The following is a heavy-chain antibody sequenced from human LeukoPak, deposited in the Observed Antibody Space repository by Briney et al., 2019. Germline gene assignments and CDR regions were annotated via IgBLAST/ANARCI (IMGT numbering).Heavy chain of an antibody. Sequence: SETLSLTCTVSGGSISSYYWSWIRQPPGKGLEWIGYIYYSGSTNYNPSLKSRVTISVDTSKNQFSLKLSSVTAADTAVYYCARENIVVVPAAYYYGMDVWGQGTTVTVSS. V-gene: IGHV4-59*01. D-gene: IGHD2-2*01. CDR3: ARENIVVVPAAYYYGMDV. CDR2: IYYSGST. J-gene: IGHJ6*02. CDR1: GGSISSYY.